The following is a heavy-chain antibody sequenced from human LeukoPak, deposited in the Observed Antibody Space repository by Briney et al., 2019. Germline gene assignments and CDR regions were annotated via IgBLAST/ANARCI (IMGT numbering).Heavy chain of an antibody. J-gene: IGHJ5*01. CDR3: ARYIAARASWIDF. CDR1: GGSISSGGYY. D-gene: IGHD6-6*01. CDR2: IYHSGST. Sequence: SETLSLTCTVSGGSISSGGYYWSWIRQPPGKGLEWIGYIYHSGSTYYNPSLKSRVTISVDRSKNQFSLKLSSVTAADTAVYYCARYIAARASWIDFWGQGTLVTVSS. V-gene: IGHV4-30-2*01.